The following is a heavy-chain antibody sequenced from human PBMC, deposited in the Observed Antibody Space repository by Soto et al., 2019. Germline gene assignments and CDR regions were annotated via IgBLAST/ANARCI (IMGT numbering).Heavy chain of an antibody. J-gene: IGHJ4*02. CDR1: GGTFSSYA. V-gene: IGHV1-69*13. D-gene: IGHD4-17*01. CDR2: IIPIFGTA. CDR3: ARGRFTTVTTWWYFDY. Sequence: SVKVSCKASGGTFSSYAISWVRQAPGQGLEWMGGIIPIFGTANYAQKFQGRVTITADESTSTAYMELSSLRSEDTAVYYCARGRFTTVTTWWYFDYWGQGALVTVSS.